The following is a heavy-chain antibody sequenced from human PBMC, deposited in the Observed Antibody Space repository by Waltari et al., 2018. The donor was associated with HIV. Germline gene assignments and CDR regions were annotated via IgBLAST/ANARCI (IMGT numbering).Heavy chain of an antibody. J-gene: IGHJ4*02. Sequence: QVQLVQSGAEVKKPGSSVTVSCKASGGTFSSYTISWVRQATGQGLEWMGRSNPFLWIANYAQKVTGRATITADKSTSTAYMELSSLRSEDTAVYYCARDINGIIAAAEGDYWGQGTLVTVSS. CDR3: ARDINGIIAAAEGDY. CDR1: GGTFSSYT. V-gene: IGHV1-69*08. CDR2: SNPFLWIA. D-gene: IGHD6-13*01.